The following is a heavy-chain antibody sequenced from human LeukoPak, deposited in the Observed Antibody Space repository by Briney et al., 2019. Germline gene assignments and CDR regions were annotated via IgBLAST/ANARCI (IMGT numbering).Heavy chain of an antibody. CDR1: GYTFSGYA. V-gene: IGHV1-3*01. CDR2: INAGNGHT. D-gene: IGHD5-24*01. CDR3: ARGIWSATRVDYYLDN. J-gene: IGHJ4*02. Sequence: RASVKVSCTASGYTFSGYAVHWVRQAPGQRFEWMGWINAGNGHTKYSQNFQGRVTITRDSSANIVHMELSSLTSEDTAVYYCARGIWSATRVDYYLDNWGQGTLVTVSS.